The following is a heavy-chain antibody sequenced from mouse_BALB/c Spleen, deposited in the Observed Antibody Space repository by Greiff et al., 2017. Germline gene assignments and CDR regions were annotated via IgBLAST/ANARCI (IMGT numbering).Heavy chain of an antibody. CDR2: IDPENGNT. D-gene: IGHD2-4*01. CDR1: GFNIKDYY. J-gene: IGHJ3*01. V-gene: IGHV14-1*02. Sequence: VQLQQSGAELVRPGALVKLSCKASGFNIKDYYMHWVKQRPEQGLEWIGWIDPENGNTIYDPKFQGKASITADTSSNTAYLQLSSLTSEDTAVYYCARYYDYDRFAYWGQGTLVTVSA. CDR3: ARYYDYDRFAY.